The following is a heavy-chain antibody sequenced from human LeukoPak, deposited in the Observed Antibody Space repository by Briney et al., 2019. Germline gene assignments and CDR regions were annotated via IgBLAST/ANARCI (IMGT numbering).Heavy chain of an antibody. CDR1: GFTFSSYS. D-gene: IGHD4-17*01. V-gene: IGHV3-21*01. Sequence: VGSLRLSCAASGFTFSSYSMNSVRQAPGKGLEWVSSISSSSSYIYYADSVKGRFTISRDNAKNSLYLQMNSLRAEDTAVYYCATTPRAMTTVTTGYWGQGTLVTVSS. CDR3: ATTPRAMTTVTTGY. CDR2: ISSSSSYI. J-gene: IGHJ4*02.